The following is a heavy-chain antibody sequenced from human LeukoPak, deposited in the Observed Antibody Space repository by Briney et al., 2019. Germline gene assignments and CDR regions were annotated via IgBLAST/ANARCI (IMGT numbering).Heavy chain of an antibody. J-gene: IGHJ4*02. Sequence: ASVKVSCKASGGTFSSYAINWVRQATGQGLEWMGWMNPNSGNTGYAQKFQGRVTITRNTSISTAYMELSSLRSEDTAVYYCARGYPPVDYWGQGTLVTVSS. CDR1: GGTFSSYA. CDR2: MNPNSGNT. D-gene: IGHD3-16*02. CDR3: ARGYPPVDY. V-gene: IGHV1-8*03.